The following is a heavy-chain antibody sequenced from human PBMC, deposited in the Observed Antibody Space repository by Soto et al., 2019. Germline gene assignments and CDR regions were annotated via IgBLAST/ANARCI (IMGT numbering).Heavy chain of an antibody. CDR3: ARGIRAVAHPQAPFDP. D-gene: IGHD6-19*01. Sequence: SETLSLTCTVSGGSISSGDYYWSWIRQPPGKGLEWIGYIYYSGSTYYNPSLKSRVTISVDTSKNQFSLKLSSVTAADTAVYYCARGIRAVAHPQAPFDPWGQGTLVTVSS. CDR1: GGSISSGDYY. V-gene: IGHV4-30-4*01. CDR2: IYYSGST. J-gene: IGHJ5*02.